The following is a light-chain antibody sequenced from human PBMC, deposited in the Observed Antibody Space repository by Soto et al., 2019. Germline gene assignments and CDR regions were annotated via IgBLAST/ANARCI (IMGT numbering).Light chain of an antibody. Sequence: LTHSPSASGSPGQSVTISCTGTSSDIGGYNSVSWYQQHPGKATKVMIYDVTKRPSGVPDRFSGSKSGNTASLTVSALQAEDEADYYCSSYTDRKNLVFGTGTKVTVL. CDR2: DVT. CDR1: SSDIGGYNS. V-gene: IGLV2-8*01. J-gene: IGLJ1*01. CDR3: SSYTDRKNLV.